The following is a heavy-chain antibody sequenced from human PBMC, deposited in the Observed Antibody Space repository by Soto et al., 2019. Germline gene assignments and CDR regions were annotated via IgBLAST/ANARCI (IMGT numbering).Heavy chain of an antibody. J-gene: IGHJ4*02. CDR1: GFTFSSYW. CDR2: IDSDGRTT. D-gene: IGHD3-16*01. V-gene: IGHV3-74*01. CDR3: ARDGGSGTPFDY. Sequence: EVQLVESGGGLVQPGWSLRLSCAASGFTFSSYWMHWVRQAPGKGLVWVSRIDSDGRTTRYADSVKGRFTISRDNAKNMLYLQVNSLRAEDTAVYYCARDGGSGTPFDYWGQGALVTVSS.